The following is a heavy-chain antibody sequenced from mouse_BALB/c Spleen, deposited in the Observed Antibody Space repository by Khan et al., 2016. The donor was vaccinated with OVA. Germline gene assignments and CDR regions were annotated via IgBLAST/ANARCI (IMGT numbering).Heavy chain of an antibody. J-gene: IGHJ2*01. CDR1: GFTFSSYS. V-gene: IGHV5-6-4*01. CDR2: ITSGGSYT. CDR3: TRDRNYYGSSFYFDY. D-gene: IGHD1-1*01. Sequence: EVELVESGGGLVKPGGSLRLSCAASGFTFSSYSMSWVRQTPEKRLEWVATITSGGSYTYYPDSVQGRFTISRDNAKNTLYLQMGSLKSEDTAIYYCTRDRNYYGSSFYFDYWGQGTTLTVSS.